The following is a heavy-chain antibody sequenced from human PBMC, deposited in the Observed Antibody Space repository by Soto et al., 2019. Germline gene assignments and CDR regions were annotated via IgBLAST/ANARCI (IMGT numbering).Heavy chain of an antibody. CDR2: ISYDGDNK. J-gene: IGHJ6*02. Sequence: ESVGGVVQPGRSLRLSCAASGFTFSYHALNWVRQAPGKGLEWVAVISYDGDNKYIAESVKGRFTISRDNSKNTVSLQMNSLSTEDTAMYFCARGTTTAAFSAMDVWGQGTTVTVSS. CDR3: ARGTTTAAFSAMDV. V-gene: IGHV3-30-3*01. D-gene: IGHD2-2*01. CDR1: GFTFSYHA.